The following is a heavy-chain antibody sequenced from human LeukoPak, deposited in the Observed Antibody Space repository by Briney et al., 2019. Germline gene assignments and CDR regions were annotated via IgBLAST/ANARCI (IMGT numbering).Heavy chain of an antibody. CDR3: ARDLDYDILTGYDY. J-gene: IGHJ4*02. D-gene: IGHD3-9*01. Sequence: GGSLRLSCTASGFTFSSYSMNWVRQAPGKGLEWVSSISSSSSYIYYADSVKGRFTISRDNAKNSLYLQMNSLRAEDTAVYYCARDLDYDILTGYDYWGQGTLVTVSS. CDR1: GFTFSSYS. V-gene: IGHV3-21*01. CDR2: ISSSSSYI.